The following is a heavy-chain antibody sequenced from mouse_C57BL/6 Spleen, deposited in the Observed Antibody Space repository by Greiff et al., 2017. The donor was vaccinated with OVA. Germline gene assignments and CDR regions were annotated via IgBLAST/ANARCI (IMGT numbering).Heavy chain of an antibody. Sequence: EVKLMESGPELVKPGASVKMSCKASGYTFTDYNMHWVKQSHGKSLEWIGYINPNNGGTSYNQKFKGKATLTVNKSSSTAYMELRSLTSEDSAVYYCARLRVKGYFDVWGTGTTVTVSS. CDR3: ARLRVKGYFDV. CDR1: GYTFTDYN. CDR2: INPNNGGT. V-gene: IGHV1-22*01. J-gene: IGHJ1*03. D-gene: IGHD2-3*01.